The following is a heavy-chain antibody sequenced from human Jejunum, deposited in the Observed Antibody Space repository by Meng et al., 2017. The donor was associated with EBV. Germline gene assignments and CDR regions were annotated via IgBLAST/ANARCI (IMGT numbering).Heavy chain of an antibody. V-gene: IGHV4-4*02. CDR3: ARDGGPSGSYAYWFDP. D-gene: IGHD1-26*01. CDR1: GGSISSSNW. Sequence: QVQRQEAGPGLVQPLGTLSLTCAVSGGSISSSNWWSWVRQPPGKGPEWIGEIFHIGTTNYNPTLKSRVTMSVDKSKNHFSLKLTSVTAADTAVYYCARDGGPSGSYAYWFDPWGQGTLVTVSS. J-gene: IGHJ5*02. CDR2: IFHIGTT.